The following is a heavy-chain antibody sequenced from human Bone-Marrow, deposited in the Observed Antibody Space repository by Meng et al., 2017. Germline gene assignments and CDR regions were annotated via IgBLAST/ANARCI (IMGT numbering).Heavy chain of an antibody. V-gene: IGHV4-34*01. CDR2: INHSGST. CDR3: ARGPTTMAHDFDY. Sequence: QVQLTQWGAGLLKPSETRALPCVVSGGSFSDYYWSWIRQPPGKGLEWIGEINHSGSTNYNPSLESRATISVDTSQNNLSLKLSSVTAADSAVYYCARGPTTMAHDFDYWGQGTLVTVSS. CDR1: GGSFSDYY. D-gene: IGHD4-11*01. J-gene: IGHJ4*02.